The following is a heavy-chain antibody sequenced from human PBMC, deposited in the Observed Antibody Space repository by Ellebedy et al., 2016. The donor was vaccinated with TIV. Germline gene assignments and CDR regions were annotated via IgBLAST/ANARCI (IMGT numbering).Heavy chain of an antibody. CDR2: INPSGGTT. CDR1: GYTFTDYY. CDR3: ARDGPKEPIDY. V-gene: IGHV1-46*01. D-gene: IGHD1-14*01. Sequence: AASVKVSCKASGYTFTDYYMYWVRQAPGQGLEWMGIINPSGGTTTYAQNFQGRVTMTRDTSTRTFYMDLSSLRSEDTAVYYCARDGPKEPIDYWGQGTLVTVSS. J-gene: IGHJ4*02.